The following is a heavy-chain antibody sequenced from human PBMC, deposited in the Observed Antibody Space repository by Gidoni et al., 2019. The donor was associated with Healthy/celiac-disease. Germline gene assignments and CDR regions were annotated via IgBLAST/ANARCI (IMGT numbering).Heavy chain of an antibody. CDR2: ISGSGGST. J-gene: IGHJ4*02. CDR1: GFTFSSYA. D-gene: IGHD3-3*01. V-gene: IGHV3-23*01. Sequence: EVQLLESGGGLVQPGGSLSLSCAASGFTFSSYAMSWVRQAPGKGLDGASTISGSGGSTSYADSVKGRFTISRDNSKNTLYLQMNSLRAEDTAVYYCAKDPPPYYDFWSGYESRPYYFDYWGQGTLVTVSS. CDR3: AKDPPPYYDFWSGYESRPYYFDY.